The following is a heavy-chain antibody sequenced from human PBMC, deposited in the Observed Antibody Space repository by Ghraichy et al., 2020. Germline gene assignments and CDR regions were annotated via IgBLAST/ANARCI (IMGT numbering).Heavy chain of an antibody. CDR2: IYYSGST. Sequence: SETLSLICTVSGGSISSSSYYWGWIRQPPGKGLEWIGSIYYSGSTYYNPSLKSRVTISVDTSKNQFSLKLSSVTAADTAVYYCARRYGGFLEWSTRDAFDIWGQGTMVTVSS. J-gene: IGHJ3*02. CDR1: GGSISSSSYY. CDR3: ARRYGGFLEWSTRDAFDI. V-gene: IGHV4-39*01. D-gene: IGHD3-3*01.